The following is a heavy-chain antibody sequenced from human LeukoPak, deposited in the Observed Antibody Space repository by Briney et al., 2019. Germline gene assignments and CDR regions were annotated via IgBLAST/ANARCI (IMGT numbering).Heavy chain of an antibody. CDR2: IYTSGST. Sequence: PSETLSLTCTVSGGSISSGSYYWSWIRQPAGKGLEWVGRIYTSGSTNYNPSLKSRVTISVDTSKNQFSLKLSSVTAADTAVYYCARASRWSLDAFDIWGQGTMVTVSS. J-gene: IGHJ3*02. CDR3: ARASRWSLDAFDI. CDR1: GGSISSGSYY. D-gene: IGHD2-15*01. V-gene: IGHV4-61*02.